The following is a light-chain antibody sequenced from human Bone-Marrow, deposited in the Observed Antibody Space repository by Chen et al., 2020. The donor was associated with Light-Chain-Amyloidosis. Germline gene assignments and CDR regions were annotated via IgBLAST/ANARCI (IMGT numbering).Light chain of an antibody. CDR3: QQYGTSPLT. CDR2: GSS. CDR1: LTISSNY. V-gene: IGKV3-20*01. Sequence: EIVLTQSPGTLSFSPGEAAHLSCSASLTISSNYLTWYQQKVVQSPRLLIYGSSSRATGIPDRLAGSGSWTDFTLTIHRLEPEDFAMYYCQQYGTSPLTFGGGTKVEIK. J-gene: IGKJ4*01.